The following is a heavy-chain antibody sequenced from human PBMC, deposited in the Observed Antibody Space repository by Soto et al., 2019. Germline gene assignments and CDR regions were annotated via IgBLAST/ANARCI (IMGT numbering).Heavy chain of an antibody. CDR2: ITGSGGST. D-gene: IGHD5-18*01. CDR3: AREVGSGYSYGYFDY. V-gene: IGHV3-23*01. CDR1: GFTFSSYA. Sequence: GGSLRLSCAASGFTFSSYAMSWVRQAPGKGLEWVSAITGSGGSTYYADSVQGRFIISRDNSKNTLYLQMNSLRAEDTAVYYCAREVGSGYSYGYFDYWGQGTLVTVSS. J-gene: IGHJ4*02.